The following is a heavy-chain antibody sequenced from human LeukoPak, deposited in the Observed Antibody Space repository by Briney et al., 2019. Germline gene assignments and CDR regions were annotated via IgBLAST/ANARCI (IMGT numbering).Heavy chain of an antibody. CDR1: GDSISSGGYS. D-gene: IGHD3-22*01. V-gene: IGHV4-30-4*07. CDR3: AREGPYYYDSSGYDAFDI. J-gene: IGHJ3*02. Sequence: PSETLSLTCAVSGDSISSGGYSWSWIRQPPGKGLEWIGYIYYSGSTYYNPSLKSRVTISVDTSKNQFSLKLSSVTAADTAVYYCAREGPYYYDSSGYDAFDIWGQGSMVTVSS. CDR2: IYYSGST.